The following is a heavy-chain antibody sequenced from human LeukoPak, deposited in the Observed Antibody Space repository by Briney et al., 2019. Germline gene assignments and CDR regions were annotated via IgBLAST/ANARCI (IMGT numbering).Heavy chain of an antibody. CDR2: IYYSGST. V-gene: IGHV4-59*08. J-gene: IGHJ6*02. CDR1: GGSISSYY. CDR3: ARHDPASYYYYGMDV. D-gene: IGHD6-25*01. Sequence: SETLSLTCTVSGGSISSYYWSWIRQPPGKGLEWIGYIYYSGSTNYNPSLKSRVTISVDTSKNQFSLELSSVTAADTTMYYCARHDPASYYYYGMDVWGQGTTVTVS.